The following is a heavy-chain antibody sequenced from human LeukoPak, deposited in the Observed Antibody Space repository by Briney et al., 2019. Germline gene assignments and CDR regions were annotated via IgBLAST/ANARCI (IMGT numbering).Heavy chain of an antibody. D-gene: IGHD5-24*01. J-gene: IGHJ4*02. CDR1: GFIFKKYW. V-gene: IGHV3-7*01. CDR3: ARETPRRGETRDGYR. Sequence: PGESLRLSCAASGFIFKKYWMNWVRQVPGKGLECLANIKEDGSETYYADSVKGRFTISRDNPKNLPFLQINSLRVEDTAVYYCARETPRRGETRDGYRWGQGTVVTVSS. CDR2: IKEDGSET.